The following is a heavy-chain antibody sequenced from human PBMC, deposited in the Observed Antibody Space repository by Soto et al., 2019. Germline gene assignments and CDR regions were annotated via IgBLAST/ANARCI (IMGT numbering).Heavy chain of an antibody. Sequence: QLQLQKSGPGLVKPSETLSLTCTVSGGSISSSTYYWGWIRQPPGKGLEWIGSIYNSGITYYNPSLKSRVTISVDMSNNTFSLKLGSVTATDTAMYYCARMTGGYAFDIWGQGTMVTVSS. CDR2: IYNSGIT. V-gene: IGHV4-39*02. J-gene: IGHJ3*02. CDR1: GGSISSSTYY. D-gene: IGHD3-16*01. CDR3: ARMTGGYAFDI.